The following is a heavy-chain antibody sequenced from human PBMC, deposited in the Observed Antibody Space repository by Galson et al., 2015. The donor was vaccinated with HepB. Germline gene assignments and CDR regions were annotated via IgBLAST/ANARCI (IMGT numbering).Heavy chain of an antibody. CDR3: ARWKGYIVVVPAARWDYYYGMDV. D-gene: IGHD2-2*01. CDR1: GYTFTSYG. V-gene: IGHV1-18*01. CDR2: ISAYNGNT. Sequence: SVKVSCKASGYTFTSYGISWVRQAPGQGLEWMGWISAYNGNTNYAQKLQGRVTMTTDTSTSTAYMELRSLRSDDTAVYYCARWKGYIVVVPAARWDYYYGMDVWGQGTTVTVSS. J-gene: IGHJ6*02.